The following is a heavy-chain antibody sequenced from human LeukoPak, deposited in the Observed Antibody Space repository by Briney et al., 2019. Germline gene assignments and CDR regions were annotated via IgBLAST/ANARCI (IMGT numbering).Heavy chain of an antibody. J-gene: IGHJ5*02. CDR1: GGTFSSYA. CDR3: ATTYCSGGSCYFNWFDP. V-gene: IGHV1-69*13. D-gene: IGHD2-15*01. Sequence: ASVKVSCKASGGTFSSYAISWVRQAPGQGLEWMGGIIPIFGTANYAQKFQGRVTITADESTSTAYMELSSLRSGDTAVYYCATTYCSGGSCYFNWFDPWGQGTLVTVSS. CDR2: IIPIFGTA.